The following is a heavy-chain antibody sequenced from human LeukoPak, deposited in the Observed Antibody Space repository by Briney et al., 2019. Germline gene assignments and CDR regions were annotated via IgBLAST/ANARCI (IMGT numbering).Heavy chain of an antibody. CDR3: STVDLRYYFDY. Sequence: GGSLRLSCAASGFTVSSNYMTWVRQAPGKGLEWVGRIKSRTDGGTTDYAAPVKGRFSISRDDSENTLYLQMNSLKTEDTAVYYCSTVDLRYYFDYWGQGTVVTVSS. CDR2: IKSRTDGGTT. CDR1: GFTVSSNY. J-gene: IGHJ4*02. V-gene: IGHV3-15*01. D-gene: IGHD3-3*01.